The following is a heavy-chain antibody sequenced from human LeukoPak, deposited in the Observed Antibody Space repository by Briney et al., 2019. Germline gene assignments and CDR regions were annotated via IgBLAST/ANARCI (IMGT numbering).Heavy chain of an antibody. V-gene: IGHV4-59*08. J-gene: IGHJ4*02. CDR1: GGSISGYY. CDR3: ARHPFATPFDY. CDR2: MYETGHT. D-gene: IGHD2-15*01. Sequence: SETLSLTCSVSGGSISGYYWSWIRQPSGQGLEWIGYMYETGHTMYNSSLKSRATMSLDTSKNHFSLRLTFVTAADTAVYYCARHPFATPFDYWGPGTLVTVSS.